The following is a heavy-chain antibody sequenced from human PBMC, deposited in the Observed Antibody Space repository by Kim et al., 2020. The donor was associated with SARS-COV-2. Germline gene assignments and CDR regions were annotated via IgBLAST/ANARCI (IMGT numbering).Heavy chain of an antibody. V-gene: IGHV3-23*01. CDR2: LSGSGDTI. CDR1: GFTFSSYA. D-gene: IGHD6-13*01. J-gene: IGHJ6*02. Sequence: GSLRLSCATSGFTFSSYAMNWVRQAPGEGLEWISALSGSGDTIYYADSVKGRFTISRDNSKTTLFLQMNSLRAEDTAVYYCAKGAAYYYHYGMDVWGQG. CDR3: AKGAAYYYHYGMDV.